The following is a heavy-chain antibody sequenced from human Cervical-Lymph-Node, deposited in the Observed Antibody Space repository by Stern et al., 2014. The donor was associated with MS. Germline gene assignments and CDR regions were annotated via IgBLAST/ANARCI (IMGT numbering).Heavy chain of an antibody. Sequence: QVQLQESGPGLVKPSETLSLTCSVSGGSISRSTYYWGWIRQPPGKGLEWIGSIYYSGTTYYNPSLKSRVTIDTSTNQFSLRLTSVTAADTAVYYCARHDWWLPHYWSQGTLVTVSS. CDR1: GGSISRSTYY. CDR3: ARHDWWLPHY. D-gene: IGHD2-8*02. V-gene: IGHV4-39*01. CDR2: IYYSGTT. J-gene: IGHJ4*02.